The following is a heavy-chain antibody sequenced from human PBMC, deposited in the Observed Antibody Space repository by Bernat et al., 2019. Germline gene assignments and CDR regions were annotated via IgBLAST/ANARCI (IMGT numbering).Heavy chain of an antibody. CDR3: ARGGGYRLDY. Sequence: EVQLVESGGGLVQPGGSLRLSCAASGFTFSNYWLHWVRQAPGKGLMWVSPLSPDGSTTTYADSVEGRFTISRDNAKNTLYLQMNDLRAEDTAVYYCARGGGYRLDYWGKGALVTVSS. CDR2: LSPDGSTT. V-gene: IGHV3-74*01. CDR1: GFTFSNYW. J-gene: IGHJ4*02. D-gene: IGHD3-16*02.